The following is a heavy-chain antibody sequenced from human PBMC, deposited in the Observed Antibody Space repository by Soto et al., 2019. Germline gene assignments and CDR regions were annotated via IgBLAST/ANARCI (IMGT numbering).Heavy chain of an antibody. D-gene: IGHD3-22*01. V-gene: IGHV4-39*01. CDR2: IYSSGST. J-gene: IGHJ4*02. CDR1: GGAISSSSYY. CDR3: ARHLGSHYYDSSVVFARSWGGYYFDY. Sequence: QLQLQESGPGLVKPSETLSLTCTVSGGAISSSSYYWGWIRQPPGKGLEWIGSIYSSGSTYYNPSLKSRVTLSVDTSKTQSSLKLSSVTAADTAVYYCARHLGSHYYDSSVVFARSWGGYYFDYWGQGTLVTVSS.